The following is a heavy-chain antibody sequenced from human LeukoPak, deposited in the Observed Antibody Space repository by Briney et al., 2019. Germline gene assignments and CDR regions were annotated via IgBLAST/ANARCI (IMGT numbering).Heavy chain of an antibody. CDR2: ISSSSSYI. CDR3: AKDTPHYYGSGINDY. CDR1: GFTFSSYS. D-gene: IGHD3-10*01. Sequence: KAGGSLRLSCAASGFTFSSYSMNWVRQAPGKGLEWVSSISSSSSYIYYADSVKGRFTISRDNSKNTLYLQMNSLRAEDTAVYYCAKDTPHYYGSGINDYWGQGTLVTVSS. V-gene: IGHV3-21*04. J-gene: IGHJ4*02.